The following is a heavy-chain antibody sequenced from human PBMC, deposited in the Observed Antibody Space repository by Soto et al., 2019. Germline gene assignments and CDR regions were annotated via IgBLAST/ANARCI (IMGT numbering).Heavy chain of an antibody. Sequence: SETLSLTCTVSGGSISSGGYYWSWIRQHPGKGLEWIGYIYYSGSTYYKPSLKSRVTISVDTSKNQFSLKLSSVTAADTAVYYCAISLWGTYYYDSSGYSHYYFDYWGQGTLVTVSS. CDR1: GGSISSGGYY. J-gene: IGHJ4*02. V-gene: IGHV4-31*03. CDR3: AISLWGTYYYDSSGYSHYYFDY. CDR2: IYYSGST. D-gene: IGHD3-22*01.